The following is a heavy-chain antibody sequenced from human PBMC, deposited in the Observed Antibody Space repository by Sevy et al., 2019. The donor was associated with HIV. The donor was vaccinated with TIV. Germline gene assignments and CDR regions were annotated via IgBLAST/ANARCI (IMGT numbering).Heavy chain of an antibody. J-gene: IGHJ4*02. CDR3: AGWSSAWTLFDY. CDR1: VFTVSRNY. CDR2: IYSDGKT. V-gene: IGHV3-66*01. D-gene: IGHD6-19*01. Sequence: GGSLRLSCAASVFTVSRNYRSWVRQAPGKGLEWVSVIYSDGKTFYADSVQDRFTISRDNSKNTLYLQMNSLRAEDTAVYYCAGWSSAWTLFDYWGQGTLVTVSS.